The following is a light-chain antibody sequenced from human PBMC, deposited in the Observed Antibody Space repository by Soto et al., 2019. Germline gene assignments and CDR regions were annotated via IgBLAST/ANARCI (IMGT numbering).Light chain of an antibody. CDR1: QGISNY. V-gene: IGKV1-16*01. Sequence: DIQMTQSPSSLSASVGDRVTITCRASQGISNYLAWYQQKPGTAPKLLIYHASTLESGVPSRFSGSGSGTEFTLTISSLQPDDFATYYCQQYNSYSFGQGTKVE. CDR3: QQYNSYS. CDR2: HAS. J-gene: IGKJ1*01.